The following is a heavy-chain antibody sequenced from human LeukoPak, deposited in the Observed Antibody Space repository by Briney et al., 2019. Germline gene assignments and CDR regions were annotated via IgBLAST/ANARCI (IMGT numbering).Heavy chain of an antibody. CDR2: IKSKTDGETR. CDR1: GFTFSNAW. D-gene: IGHD2-8*01. J-gene: IGHJ4*02. CDR3: LMAYFDY. Sequence: PGGSPRLSCAASGFTFSNAWMSWVRQAPGKGLEWVGRIKSKTDGETRDYAAPVKGRFTISRDDSKNTLYLQMSSLKTDDTAVYYCLMAYFDYWGQGTLVTVSS. V-gene: IGHV3-15*01.